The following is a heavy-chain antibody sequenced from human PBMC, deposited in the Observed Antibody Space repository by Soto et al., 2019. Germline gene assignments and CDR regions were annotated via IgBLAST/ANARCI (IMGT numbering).Heavy chain of an antibody. V-gene: IGHV4-30-4*01. D-gene: IGHD3-22*01. CDR2: IYYSGST. CDR1: GGSISSGDYY. CDR3: ATYIGGGDYYYDSSGYSPLFDY. J-gene: IGHJ4*02. Sequence: SETLSLTCTVSGGSISSGDYYWSWIRQPPGKGLEWIGYIYYSGSTYYNPSLKSRVTISVDTSKNQFSLKLSSVTAADTAVYYCATYIGGGDYYYDSSGYSPLFDYWGQGTLVTVSS.